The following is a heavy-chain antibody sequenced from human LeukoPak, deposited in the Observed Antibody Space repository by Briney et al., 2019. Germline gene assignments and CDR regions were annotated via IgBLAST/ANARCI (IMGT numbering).Heavy chain of an antibody. CDR1: GFTFSGYG. D-gene: IGHD5-18*01. CDR2: ISYDGSIR. V-gene: IGHV3-30-3*01. CDR3: ARGAGSYGNDYNYGMDV. Sequence: GGSLRLSCAASGFTFSGYGMHWGRQAPGKGLEWVAFISYDGSIRNYADSEKGRFTISRDNSKNTLYLQLNSLRTEDTALYYCARGAGSYGNDYNYGMDVWGRGTMVIVSS. J-gene: IGHJ6*02.